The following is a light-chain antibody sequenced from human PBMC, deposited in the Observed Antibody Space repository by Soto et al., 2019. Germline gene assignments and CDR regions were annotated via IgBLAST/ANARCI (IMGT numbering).Light chain of an antibody. J-gene: IGKJ1*01. Sequence: EIVLTQSPGTLSFSPGEGATLSCRASQSVSSKYLAWYQQKPGQAPSLLIHGASSRATGIPDRFSGSGSGKYFTLTISSLEPEDFAVYFCHHYGNGLSTFGQGTRVEIK. V-gene: IGKV3-20*01. CDR2: GAS. CDR3: HHYGNGLST. CDR1: QSVSSKY.